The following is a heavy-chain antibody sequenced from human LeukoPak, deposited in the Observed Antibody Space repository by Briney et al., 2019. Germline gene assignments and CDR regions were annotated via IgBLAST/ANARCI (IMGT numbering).Heavy chain of an antibody. V-gene: IGHV1-18*01. CDR2: ISAYNGST. CDR1: GYTFTSYG. D-gene: IGHD5-18*01. CDR3: ARLSFGGYSYAYGMDV. J-gene: IGHJ6*02. Sequence: GASVKVCCKASGYTFTSYGISWVRQAPGQGLEWMGWISAYNGSTNYAQKLQGRVTMTTDTSTSTAYMELRSLRSDDTAVYYCARLSFGGYSYAYGMDVWGQGTTVTVSS.